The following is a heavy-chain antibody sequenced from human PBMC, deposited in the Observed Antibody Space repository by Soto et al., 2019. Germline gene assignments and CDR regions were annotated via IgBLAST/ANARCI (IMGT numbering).Heavy chain of an antibody. CDR1: GVTFSSYA. CDR2: FSGGRDTT. Sequence: VQLLESGGGLVQPGGSLRLSCVASGVTFSSYAMRWVRQARGQRLEWVATFSGGRDTTWHADSVKGRFTVSRDSSKKTLSLQMNSPRPEDTALYYCAKATSATCTGSICYSFDYWGQGTLVTVSS. D-gene: IGHD2-21*01. J-gene: IGHJ4*02. V-gene: IGHV3-23*01. CDR3: AKATSATCTGSICYSFDY.